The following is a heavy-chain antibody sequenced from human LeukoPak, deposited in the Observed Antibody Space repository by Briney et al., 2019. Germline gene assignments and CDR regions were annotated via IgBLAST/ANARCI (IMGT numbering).Heavy chain of an antibody. Sequence: PSETLSLTCTVSGGSISSYYWSWIRQPPGKGLEWIGYIYYSGSTNYNPSLKSRVTISVDTSKNQFSLKLSSVTAADTAVYYCARDDYGFLRVIDYWGQGTLVTVSS. CDR1: GGSISSYY. J-gene: IGHJ4*02. D-gene: IGHD4-17*01. CDR3: ARDDYGFLRVIDY. V-gene: IGHV4-59*01. CDR2: IYYSGST.